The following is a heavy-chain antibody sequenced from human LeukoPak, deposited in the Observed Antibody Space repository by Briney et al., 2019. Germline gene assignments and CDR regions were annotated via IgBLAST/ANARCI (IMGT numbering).Heavy chain of an antibody. V-gene: IGHV3-30*03. D-gene: IGHD1-1*01. J-gene: IGHJ4*02. CDR2: ILHDGSKK. Sequence: GGSLRLSCAASKFTFSSYDMHWVRQAPGKGLEWVAVILHDGSKKNYADSVQGRFTISRDNSKNTPYLQMNSLRAEDTAIYYCAARGFRCQLATAENLLDCWGQGTLVTVSS. CDR3: AARGFRCQLATAENLLDC. CDR1: KFTFSSYD.